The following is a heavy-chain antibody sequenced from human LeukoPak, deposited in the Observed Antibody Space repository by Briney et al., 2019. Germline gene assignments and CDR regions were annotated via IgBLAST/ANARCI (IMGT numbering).Heavy chain of an antibody. CDR3: AKGLMATINLDY. CDR1: GFTFSSYA. D-gene: IGHD5-24*01. CDR2: ISSNGGST. J-gene: IGHJ4*02. V-gene: IGHV3-64*01. Sequence: PGGSLRLSCAASGFTFSSYAMHWVRQAPGKGLEYVSAISSNGGSTYYANSVKGRFTISRDNSKNTLYLQMNSLRAEDTAVYYCAKGLMATINLDYWGQGTLVTVSS.